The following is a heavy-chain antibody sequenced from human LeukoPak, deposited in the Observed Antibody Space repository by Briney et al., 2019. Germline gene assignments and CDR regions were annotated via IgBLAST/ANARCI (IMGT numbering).Heavy chain of an antibody. J-gene: IGHJ3*02. D-gene: IGHD2-21*02. CDR3: AREYCGGDCYFSDAFDI. CDR2: ISYDGSNK. V-gene: IGHV3-30-3*01. Sequence: PGRSLRLSCAASGFTFSSYAMHWVRQAPGKGLEWVAVISYDGSNKYYADSVKGRFTISRDNSKNSLYLQMNSLRAEDTAVYYCAREYCGGDCYFSDAFDIWGQGTMVTVSS. CDR1: GFTFSSYA.